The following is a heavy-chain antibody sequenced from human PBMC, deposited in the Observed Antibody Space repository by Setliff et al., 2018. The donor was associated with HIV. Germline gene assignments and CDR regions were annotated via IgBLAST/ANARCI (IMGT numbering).Heavy chain of an antibody. Sequence: SETLSLTCTVSGASIRNYYWSWVRQPPGKGLEWIGYIYNSGTTNYNPSLESRVTISVDKSKSQFSLKVSSVTAADTAVYFCARGQDGHSVLFDYWGQGALVTVSS. CDR3: ARGQDGHSVLFDY. D-gene: IGHD3-10*02. J-gene: IGHJ4*02. CDR2: IYNSGTT. CDR1: GASIRNYY. V-gene: IGHV4-59*01.